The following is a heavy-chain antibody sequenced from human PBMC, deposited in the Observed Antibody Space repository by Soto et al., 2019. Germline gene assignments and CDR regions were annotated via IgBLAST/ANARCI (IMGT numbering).Heavy chain of an antibody. V-gene: IGHV3-30-3*01. Sequence: QVHLEESGGGVVQPGGSLRLSCAGSGFDFSGYTIHWVRQAPGKGLEWVAVISYDGSDKYYADSVKGRFTISRDNAKKTLYLQMNSLRIEYTAVYYCARVDCSTTTCYYYGFDVWGQGTTVTVS. CDR1: GFDFSGYT. CDR3: ARVDCSTTTCYYYGFDV. J-gene: IGHJ6*02. CDR2: ISYDGSDK. D-gene: IGHD2-2*01.